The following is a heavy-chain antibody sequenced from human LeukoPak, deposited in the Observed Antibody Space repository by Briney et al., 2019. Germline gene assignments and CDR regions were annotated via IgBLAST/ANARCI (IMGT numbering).Heavy chain of an antibody. CDR1: GGSFSGYY. CDR2: INHSGST. D-gene: IGHD3-22*01. CDR3: ARDEGSAYPFDY. J-gene: IGHJ4*02. Sequence: SETLSLTCAVYGGSFSGYYWSWIRQPPGKGLEWIGEINHSGSTNYNPSLKSRVTISVDTSKNQFSLKLSSVTAADTAVYFCARDEGSAYPFDYWGQGTLVTVSS. V-gene: IGHV4-34*01.